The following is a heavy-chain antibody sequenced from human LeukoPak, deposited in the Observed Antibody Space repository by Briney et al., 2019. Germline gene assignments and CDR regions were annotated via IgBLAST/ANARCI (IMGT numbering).Heavy chain of an antibody. CDR1: GSRFTNYW. Sequence: GESLKISCKGSGSRFTNYWIGWVRQMPGKGLEWMGIIYPGDSDTRYSPSFQGQVTISADSSISIAYLQWSSLKASDTAMYYCASLGYSSNWYFEYWGQRTLVTVSS. CDR3: ASLGYSSNWYFEY. D-gene: IGHD6-13*01. J-gene: IGHJ4*02. CDR2: IYPGDSDT. V-gene: IGHV5-51*01.